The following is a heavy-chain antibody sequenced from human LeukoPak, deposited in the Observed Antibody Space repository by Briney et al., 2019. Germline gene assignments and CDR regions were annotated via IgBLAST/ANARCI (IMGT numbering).Heavy chain of an antibody. CDR2: ISSSSSYI. V-gene: IGHV3-21*01. J-gene: IGHJ3*02. CDR1: RFTFSSYS. D-gene: IGHD3-10*01. Sequence: GGSLRLSCAASRFTFSSYSMNWVRQAPGKGLEWVSSISSSSSYIYYADSVKGRFTISRDNAKNSLYLQMNSLRAEDTAVYYCARDLGGNDGAFDIWGQGTMVTVSS. CDR3: ARDLGGNDGAFDI.